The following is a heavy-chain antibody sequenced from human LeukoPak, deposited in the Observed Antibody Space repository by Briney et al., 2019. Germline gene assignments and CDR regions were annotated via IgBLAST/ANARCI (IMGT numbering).Heavy chain of an antibody. J-gene: IGHJ4*02. CDR1: GYTFTSYY. CDR2: INPSGGST. V-gene: IGHV1-46*01. CDR3: ASGSYREIDF. D-gene: IGHD1-26*01. Sequence: ASVKVSCKASGYTFTSYYMHWVRQAPGQGLEWMGIINPSGGSTSYAQKFQGRVTLTRDTSTSTVYMELNSLRSADTAVYYCASGSYREIDFWGQGTLVTVSS.